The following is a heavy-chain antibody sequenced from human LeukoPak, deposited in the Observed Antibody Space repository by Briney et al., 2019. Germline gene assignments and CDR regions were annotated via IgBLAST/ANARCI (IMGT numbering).Heavy chain of an antibody. J-gene: IGHJ4*02. CDR3: ATVLAATGTARDYFDY. CDR1: GGSISSSSYY. V-gene: IGHV4-39*07. Sequence: SETLSLTCTVSGGSISSSSYYWGWIRQPPGKGLEWIGSMYYSGSTYYNPSLKSRVTISVDTSKNQISLKLSSVTAADTAVYYCATVLAATGTARDYFDYWGQGTLVTVSS. CDR2: MYYSGST. D-gene: IGHD6-13*01.